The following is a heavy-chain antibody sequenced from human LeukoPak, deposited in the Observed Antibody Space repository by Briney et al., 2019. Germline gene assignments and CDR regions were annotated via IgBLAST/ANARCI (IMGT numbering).Heavy chain of an antibody. CDR2: IYHSGST. D-gene: IGHD2-15*01. J-gene: IGHJ3*02. CDR3: GKRLGLGYCSGGGCPDAFDI. Sequence: SETLSLTCAVSGGSISSSNWWSWVRQPPGKGLEWIGEIYHSGSTNYNPSLKSRVTISVDKSKNQFSLKLSSVTAADTAVYCCGKRLGLGYCSGGGCPDAFDIWGQGTMVTVSS. CDR1: GGSISSSNW. V-gene: IGHV4-4*01.